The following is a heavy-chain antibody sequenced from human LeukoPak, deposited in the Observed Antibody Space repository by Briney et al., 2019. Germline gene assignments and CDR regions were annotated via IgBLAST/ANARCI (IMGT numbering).Heavy chain of an antibody. CDR1: GFTFSSYE. Sequence: GGSLRLSCAASGFTFSSYEMKWVRQAPGKGLEWVSYISSSATTIYYPDSLNRRFTISRDNAKNSLYLQMNSLRAEDTAVYYCARGGMVPDWGQGTLVTVSS. CDR3: ARGGMVPD. J-gene: IGHJ4*02. D-gene: IGHD4/OR15-4a*01. V-gene: IGHV3-48*03. CDR2: ISSSATTI.